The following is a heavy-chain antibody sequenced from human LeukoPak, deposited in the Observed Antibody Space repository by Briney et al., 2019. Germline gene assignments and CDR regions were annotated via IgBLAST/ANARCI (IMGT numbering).Heavy chain of an antibody. CDR1: GFTFSSYW. V-gene: IGHV3-74*01. CDR3: ARGTVVVPAAITVY. D-gene: IGHD2-2*01. J-gene: IGHJ4*02. CDR2: INSDGSST. Sequence: GGSLRLSCAASGFTFSSYWMHWVRQAPGKGPGWVSRINSDGSSTSYADSVKGRFTISRDNAKNTLYLQMNSLRAEDTAVYYCARGTVVVPAAITVYWGQGTLVTVSS.